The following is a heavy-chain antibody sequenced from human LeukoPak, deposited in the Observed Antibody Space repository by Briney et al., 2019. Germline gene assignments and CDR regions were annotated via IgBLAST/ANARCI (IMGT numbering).Heavy chain of an antibody. CDR3: ARELGINAFDV. J-gene: IGHJ3*01. D-gene: IGHD1-26*01. CDR2: IDPNSGVT. CDR1: GYTLTDNH. Sequence: GASVKVSCKASGYTLTDNHLYWVRQAPGQGLEWMGWIDPNSGVTNFAQNFQGRLTMTTDTSISTAYMELSRPKSDDTTVYYCARELGINAFDVWGQGTLVTVSS. V-gene: IGHV1-2*02.